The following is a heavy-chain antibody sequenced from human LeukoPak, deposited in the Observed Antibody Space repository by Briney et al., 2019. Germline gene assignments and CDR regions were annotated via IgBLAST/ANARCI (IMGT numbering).Heavy chain of an antibody. J-gene: IGHJ4*02. V-gene: IGHV3-48*03. D-gene: IGHD3-16*01. Sequence: PGGSLRLSCAASGFTFSSYAMSWVRQAPGKGLEGVSYISGSGSTIYYVDSVKGRFTISRDNAKNSLFLQMNSLRAVDTAVYYCARVRSRWTFRLGEFPLYYLDSWGQGTLVTVSS. CDR2: ISGSGSTI. CDR1: GFTFSSYA. CDR3: ARVRSRWTFRLGEFPLYYLDS.